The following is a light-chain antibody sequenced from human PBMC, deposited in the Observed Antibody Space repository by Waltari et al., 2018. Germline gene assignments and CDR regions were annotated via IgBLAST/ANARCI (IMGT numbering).Light chain of an antibody. CDR3: CSYAGSSFWV. Sequence: QSALTQPASVSGSPGQSITISCTGTSSDVGTYNLVSWYQQHPDKAPKLMIYEVSKRPSWVSNRFSGAKSGNTASLTIAGLQAEDEADYYCCSYAGSSFWVFGGGTKLTVL. CDR1: SSDVGTYNL. CDR2: EVS. V-gene: IGLV2-23*02. J-gene: IGLJ3*02.